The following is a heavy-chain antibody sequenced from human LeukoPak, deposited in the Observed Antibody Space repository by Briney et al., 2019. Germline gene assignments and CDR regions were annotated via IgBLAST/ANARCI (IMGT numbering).Heavy chain of an antibody. CDR3: ARRGYSGYDSDY. CDR2: INHSGST. D-gene: IGHD5-12*01. J-gene: IGHJ4*02. Sequence: PSETLSLTCAVYGGSFSGYYWSWIRQPPGKGLEWIGEINHSGSTNYNPSLKSRVTISVDTSKSQFSLKLSSVTAADTAVYYCARRGYSGYDSDYWGQGTLVTVSS. CDR1: GGSFSGYY. V-gene: IGHV4-34*01.